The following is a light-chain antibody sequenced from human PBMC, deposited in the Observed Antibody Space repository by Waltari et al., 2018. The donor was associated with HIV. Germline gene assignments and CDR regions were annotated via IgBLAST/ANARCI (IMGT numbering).Light chain of an antibody. CDR2: DAS. CDR3: QQRSNWPPYT. V-gene: IGKV3-11*01. CDR1: ENIGIY. J-gene: IGKJ2*01. Sequence: EIVLTQSPATLSLSPGERATLSCRADENIGIYLAWYQQRPGQAHRLVIYDASKRATGIPGRFSGSGSGTDFTLTISGLEPEDSAVYYCQQRSNWPPYTFGQGTSLEIK.